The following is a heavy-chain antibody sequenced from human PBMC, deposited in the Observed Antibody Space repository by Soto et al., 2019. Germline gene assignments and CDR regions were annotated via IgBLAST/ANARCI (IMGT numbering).Heavy chain of an antibody. Sequence: SETLSLTCTVSGGSISSGGYYWSWIRQHPGKGLEWIGYIYYSGSTYYDPSLKSRVTISVDTSKNQFSLKLSSVTAADTAVYYCARGSYYDSSGYYGPWGQGTLVTVSS. CDR3: ARGSYYDSSGYYGP. V-gene: IGHV4-31*03. CDR1: GGSISSGGYY. J-gene: IGHJ5*02. CDR2: IYYSGST. D-gene: IGHD3-22*01.